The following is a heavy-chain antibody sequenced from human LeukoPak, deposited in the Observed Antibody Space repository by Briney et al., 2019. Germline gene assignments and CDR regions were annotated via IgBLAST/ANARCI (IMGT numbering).Heavy chain of an antibody. CDR1: GFTFSSYW. D-gene: IGHD6-13*01. V-gene: IGHV3-74*01. J-gene: IGHJ5*02. Sequence: AGGSLRLSCAASGFTFSSYWMHWVRQAPGKGLVWVSRINSDGSSTSYADSVKGRFTISRDNSKNTLYMKMNSLRAEDTAVYYCARDRVIAAAGTGRFDPWGQGTLVTVSS. CDR2: INSDGSST. CDR3: ARDRVIAAAGTGRFDP.